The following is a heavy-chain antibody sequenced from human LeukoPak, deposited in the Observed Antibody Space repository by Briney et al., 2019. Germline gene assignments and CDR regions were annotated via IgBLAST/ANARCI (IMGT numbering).Heavy chain of an antibody. CDR3: ARANSGSYQDAFDI. CDR1: GFTFSSYW. D-gene: IGHD1-26*01. V-gene: IGHV3-7*01. CDR2: IKQDGSEK. Sequence: GGSLRLSCAASGFTFSSYWMSWVRQAPGKGLEWVANIKQDGSEKYYVDSVKGRFTISRDNAKNSLYLQMNSLRAEDTAVYYCARANSGSYQDAFDIWGQGTMVTVSS. J-gene: IGHJ3*02.